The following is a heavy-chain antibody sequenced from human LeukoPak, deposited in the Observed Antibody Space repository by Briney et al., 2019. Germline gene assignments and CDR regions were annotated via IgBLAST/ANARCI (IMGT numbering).Heavy chain of an antibody. V-gene: IGHV1-58*01. CDR1: GVIFSSCA. CDR2: IAVGSGDT. Sequence: ASVKVSCKASGVIFSSCAVQWVRQARGQGLEWIGWIAVGSGDTNYAQRFQDRVTITRDMSTSTVYMQLSSVRPEDTAVYSCAADLYYYGSGSTYKGDAFDIWGQGTMVTVPS. CDR3: AADLYYYGSGSTYKGDAFDI. J-gene: IGHJ3*02. D-gene: IGHD3-10*01.